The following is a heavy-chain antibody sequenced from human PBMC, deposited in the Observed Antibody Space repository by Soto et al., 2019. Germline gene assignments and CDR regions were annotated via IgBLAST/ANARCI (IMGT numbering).Heavy chain of an antibody. CDR1: VFTFSDEN. CDR3: ARDSDCHSTSCFFPPHV. D-gene: IGHD2-2*01. J-gene: IGHJ6*01. Sequence: WGSLLIACSSSVFTFSDENMNWVRQVPGRGLDWVSGISGGGSYIFYADSVQGRFSISRDNPKNSLFLEMKSLRVEDTAVYYCARDSDCHSTSCFFPPHVWGQGTPVTVSS. CDR2: ISGGGSYI. V-gene: IGHV3-21*06.